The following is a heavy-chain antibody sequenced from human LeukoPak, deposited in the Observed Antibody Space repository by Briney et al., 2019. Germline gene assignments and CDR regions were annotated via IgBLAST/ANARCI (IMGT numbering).Heavy chain of an antibody. CDR1: GGSISSYY. D-gene: IGHD2-2*01. CDR2: IYSSGST. Sequence: SETLSLTCTVSGGSISSYYWSWIRQPAGKGLEWIGRIYSSGSTNYNPSLKSRVTLSVDTSKNGFSLKLSSVTAADTAVYYCARDSYSTSCYDYWGQGILVTVSS. V-gene: IGHV4-4*07. J-gene: IGHJ4*02. CDR3: ARDSYSTSCYDY.